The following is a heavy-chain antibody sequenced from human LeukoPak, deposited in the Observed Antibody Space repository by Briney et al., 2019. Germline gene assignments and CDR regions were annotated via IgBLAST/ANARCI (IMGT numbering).Heavy chain of an antibody. CDR2: IYHSGST. Sequence: SQTLSLTCAVSGGSISSGGYSWSWIRQPPGKGLEWIGYIYHSGSTYYNPSLKSRVTISVDRSKNQFSLKLSSVTAADTAVYYCARSENCGGDCPNWFDPWGQGTLVTVSS. CDR1: GGSISSGGYS. D-gene: IGHD2-21*02. V-gene: IGHV4-30-2*01. J-gene: IGHJ5*02. CDR3: ARSENCGGDCPNWFDP.